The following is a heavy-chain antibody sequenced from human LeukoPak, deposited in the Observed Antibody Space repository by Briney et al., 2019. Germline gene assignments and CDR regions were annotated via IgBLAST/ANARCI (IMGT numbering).Heavy chain of an antibody. CDR2: IYDSGST. CDR1: GGSISSGGYY. J-gene: IGHJ4*02. D-gene: IGHD2-15*01. CDR3: ARGWRYNFDH. Sequence: PSETLSLTCAVSGGSISSGGYYWSWIRQHPGKGLEWIGYIYDSGSTYYNPSLKSRVTISVDTSKSQFSLKLTSVTAADTAVYYCARGWRYNFDHWGQGTLVTVSS. V-gene: IGHV4-31*11.